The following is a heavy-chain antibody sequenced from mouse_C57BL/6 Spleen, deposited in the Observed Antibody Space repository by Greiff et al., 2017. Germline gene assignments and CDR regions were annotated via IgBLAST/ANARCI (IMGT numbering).Heavy chain of an antibody. CDR2: ISNGGGST. D-gene: IGHD1-1*01. Sequence: EVNVVESGGGLVQPGGSLKLSCAASGFTFSDYYMYWVRQTPEKRLEWVAYISNGGGSTYYPDTVKGRFTISRDNAKNTLYLQMSRLKSEDTAMYYCARPLDYYGSMGFAYWGQGTLVTVSA. CDR1: GFTFSDYY. CDR3: ARPLDYYGSMGFAY. J-gene: IGHJ3*01. V-gene: IGHV5-12*01.